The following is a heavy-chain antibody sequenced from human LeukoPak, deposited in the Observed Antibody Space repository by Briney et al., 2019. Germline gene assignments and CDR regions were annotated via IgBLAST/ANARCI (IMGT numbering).Heavy chain of an antibody. CDR1: GYTFTGYY. J-gene: IGHJ4*02. CDR2: INPNGGGT. D-gene: IGHD3-10*01. CDR3: ARVSSSGDYYDN. Sequence: ASVKFSCKASGYTFTGYYMHWLRQAPGQGLEWMGWINPNGGGTNYAQKFQGRVTMTTDTSISTAYMELGGLRYDDTAVYYCARVSSSGDYYDNWGQGTLVTVSS. V-gene: IGHV1-2*02.